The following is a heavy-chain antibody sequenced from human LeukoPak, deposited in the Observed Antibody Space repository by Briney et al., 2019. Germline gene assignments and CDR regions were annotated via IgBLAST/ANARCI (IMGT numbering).Heavy chain of an antibody. D-gene: IGHD3-22*01. J-gene: IGHJ4*02. CDR1: GGSFSGYY. CDR3: ARAPYYYDSSGLWGYFDY. Sequence: SETLSLTCAVYGGSFSGYYWSWIRQPPGKGLEWIGEINHSGSTNYNPSLKSRVTISVDTSKNQFSLKLSSVTAADTAVYYCARAPYYYDSSGLWGYFDYWGQGTLVTVSS. V-gene: IGHV4-34*01. CDR2: INHSGST.